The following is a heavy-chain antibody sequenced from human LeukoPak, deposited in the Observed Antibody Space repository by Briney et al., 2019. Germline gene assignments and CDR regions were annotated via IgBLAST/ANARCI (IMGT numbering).Heavy chain of an antibody. CDR2: IKQDGSKK. Sequence: GGSLRLSCAASGFTFSNNWMSWVRQAPGKGLEWVANIKQDGSKKNYVDSVKGRFSISRDNAKNSLYLQMNSLRAEDMALYYCAKDNNPHYYDSSGLGAFDIWGQGTMVTVSS. V-gene: IGHV3-7*03. J-gene: IGHJ3*02. CDR1: GFTFSNNW. CDR3: AKDNNPHYYDSSGLGAFDI. D-gene: IGHD3-22*01.